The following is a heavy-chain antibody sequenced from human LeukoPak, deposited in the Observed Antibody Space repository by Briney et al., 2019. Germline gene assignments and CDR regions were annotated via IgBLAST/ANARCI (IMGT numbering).Heavy chain of an antibody. CDR3: ARVLSNGDF. Sequence: ASVKVSCKASGYTFTGYYMHWVRQAPGQGLEWMGWINDNSGDTTYAQKFQGRVTMPRDTSITTVYMELKSLISDDTAVYYCARVLSNGDFWGQGTLVTVSS. D-gene: IGHD2-8*01. J-gene: IGHJ4*02. CDR2: INDNSGDT. CDR1: GYTFTGYY. V-gene: IGHV1-2*02.